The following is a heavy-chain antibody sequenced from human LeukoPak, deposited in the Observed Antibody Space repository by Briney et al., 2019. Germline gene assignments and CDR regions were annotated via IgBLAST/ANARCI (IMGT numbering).Heavy chain of an antibody. CDR1: GGSISSSSYY. V-gene: IGHV4-39*07. Sequence: PSETLSLTCTVSGGSISSSSYYWGWIRQPPGKGLEWIGSIYYSGSTYYNPSLKSRVTISVDTSKNQFSLKLSSVTAADTAVYYCARDPYGSGSSNYYYYGMDVWGQGTTVTVSS. D-gene: IGHD3-10*01. J-gene: IGHJ6*02. CDR3: ARDPYGSGSSNYYYYGMDV. CDR2: IYYSGST.